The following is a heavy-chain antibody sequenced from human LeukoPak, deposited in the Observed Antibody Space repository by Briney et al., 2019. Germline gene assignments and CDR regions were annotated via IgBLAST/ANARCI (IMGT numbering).Heavy chain of an antibody. CDR1: GFTFSSYS. J-gene: IGHJ4*02. V-gene: IGHV3-48*01. CDR2: ISSSSGTI. D-gene: IGHD3-9*01. CDR3: ARDSGEPEYDILTGYYNSDY. Sequence: GGSLRLSCAASGFTFSSYSMNWVRQAPGKGLEWVSYISSSSGTIYYADSVKGRFTISRDNAKNSLYLQMNSLRAEDTAVYYCARDSGEPEYDILTGYYNSDYWGQGTLVTVSS.